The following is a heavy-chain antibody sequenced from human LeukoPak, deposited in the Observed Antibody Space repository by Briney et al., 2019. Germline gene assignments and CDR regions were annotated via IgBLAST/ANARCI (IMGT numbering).Heavy chain of an antibody. CDR1: GYTFTSYG. V-gene: IGHV1-18*01. CDR2: ISAYNGNT. Sequence: ASVKVSCKASGYTFTSYGISWVRQAPGQGLEWMGWISAYNGNTNYAQKLQGRVTITADESTNTAYMELSSLRSEDTAVYYCARAAVAGTGMNYFDYWGQGTLVTVSS. CDR3: ARAAVAGTGMNYFDY. D-gene: IGHD6-19*01. J-gene: IGHJ4*02.